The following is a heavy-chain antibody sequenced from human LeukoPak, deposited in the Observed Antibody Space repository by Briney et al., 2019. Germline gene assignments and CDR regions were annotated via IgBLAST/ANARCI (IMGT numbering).Heavy chain of an antibody. D-gene: IGHD5-12*01. CDR3: ARYHSGYVPMYRY. CDR1: GGSFSGYY. CDR2: INHSGST. V-gene: IGHV4-34*01. Sequence: SETLSLTCAVYGGSFSGYYWSWIRQPPGKGLEWIGEINHSGSTNYNPSLKSRVTISVDTSKNQFSLKLSSVTAADTAVYYCARYHSGYVPMYRYWGQGTLVTVSS. J-gene: IGHJ4*02.